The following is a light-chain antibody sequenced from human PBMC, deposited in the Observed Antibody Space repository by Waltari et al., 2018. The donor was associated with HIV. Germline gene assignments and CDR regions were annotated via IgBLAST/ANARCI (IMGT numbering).Light chain of an antibody. J-gene: IGLJ3*02. CDR3: TTWDSSVTAWV. Sequence: QSVLTQPPSASGTPGQRVTIACSGSSSNIGSDVVYWYQQLPVTAPKLLIYSNDQRPSGVPDRFSVFKSGTSASLAISGLRSDDEADYYCTTWDSSVTAWVFGVGTKLTVL. V-gene: IGLV1-47*02. CDR1: SSNIGSDV. CDR2: SND.